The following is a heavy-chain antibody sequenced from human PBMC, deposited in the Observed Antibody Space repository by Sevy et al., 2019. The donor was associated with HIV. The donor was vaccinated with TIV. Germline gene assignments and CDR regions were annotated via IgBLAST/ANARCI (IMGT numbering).Heavy chain of an antibody. CDR2: ISGSGFST. J-gene: IGHJ4*02. CDR1: GFTLSRTG. D-gene: IGHD4-17*01. V-gene: IGHV3-23*01. Sequence: GGSLRLSCAASGFTLSRTGMIWVRQAPGKGLEWVSGISGSGFSTNYADSVKGRFTISRDNSKNTLYLQMNSLRGEDMAVYYCAKDPDDTYDYGEHSDYWGQGTLVTVSS. CDR3: AKDPDDTYDYGEHSDY.